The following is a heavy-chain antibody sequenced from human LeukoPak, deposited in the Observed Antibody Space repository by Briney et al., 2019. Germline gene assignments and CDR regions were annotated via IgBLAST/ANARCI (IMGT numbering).Heavy chain of an antibody. D-gene: IGHD2-2*01. J-gene: IGHJ5*02. Sequence: GASVKVSCKASGYTFTGYYMHWVRQAPGQGLEWMGWINPNSGGTNYAQKFQGRVTMTRDTSISTAYMELSRLRSDDTAVYYCARGDIVVVPADNWFDPWGQGTLVTVSS. CDR2: INPNSGGT. CDR3: ARGDIVVVPADNWFDP. CDR1: GYTFTGYY. V-gene: IGHV1-2*02.